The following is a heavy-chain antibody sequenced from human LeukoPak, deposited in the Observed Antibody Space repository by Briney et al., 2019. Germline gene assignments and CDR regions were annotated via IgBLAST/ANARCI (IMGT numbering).Heavy chain of an antibody. CDR1: GYTFTGYF. Sequence: ASVKVSCKASGYTFTGYFMHWVRQAPGQGLEWMGWINPNSGGTNFAQKLQGRVTMTTDTSTSTAYMELRSLRSDDTAVYYCARDIHYDFWSGFGYWGQGTLVTVSS. D-gene: IGHD3-3*01. CDR2: INPNSGGT. CDR3: ARDIHYDFWSGFGY. J-gene: IGHJ4*02. V-gene: IGHV1-2*02.